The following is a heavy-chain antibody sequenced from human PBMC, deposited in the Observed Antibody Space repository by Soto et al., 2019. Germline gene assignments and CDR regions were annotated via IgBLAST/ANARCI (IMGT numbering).Heavy chain of an antibody. CDR3: ARMDYYGSGSPNWFDP. J-gene: IGHJ5*02. V-gene: IGHV1-8*01. CDR2: MNPNSGHT. D-gene: IGHD3-10*01. CDR1: GYTFTNYD. Sequence: ASVKVSCKASGYTFTNYDINWVRQATGQGLEWMGWMNPNSGHTGSAQRFQGRLTMTRDTSISTAYMELSSLRSEDTAVYYCARMDYYGSGSPNWFDPWGQGTLVTVSS.